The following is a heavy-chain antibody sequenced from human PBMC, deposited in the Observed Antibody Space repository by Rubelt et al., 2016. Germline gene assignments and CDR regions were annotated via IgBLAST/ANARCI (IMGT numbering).Heavy chain of an antibody. CDR3: ARGGYSYGVDY. V-gene: IGHV4-34*01. CDR1: GGSFSGYY. J-gene: IGHJ4*02. Sequence: QVQLQQWGAGLLKPSETLSLTCAVYGGSFSGYYWSWIRQPPGKGLEWIGEINHSVSTNYNPSLKSRVTISVDTSKNQLSLKLGSVTAADTAVYYCARGGYSYGVDYWGQGTLVTVSS. D-gene: IGHD5-18*01. CDR2: INHSVST.